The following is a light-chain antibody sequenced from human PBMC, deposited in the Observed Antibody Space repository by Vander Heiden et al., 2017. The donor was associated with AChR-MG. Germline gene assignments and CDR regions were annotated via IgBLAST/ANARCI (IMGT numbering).Light chain of an antibody. CDR3: MQSIQVPYT. V-gene: IGKV2D-29*01. CDR2: EVS. CDR1: QSLLHSVGKTY. J-gene: IGKJ2*01. Sequence: DHVITQTPLTLSVTPGQQASISCKSSQSLLHSVGKTYLYWYLQKPGQAPQLLIYEVSNRYTGVPDRFSGSGSGTDFTLKISRVEAEDVGVYYCMQSIQVPYTFGQGTKLEIK.